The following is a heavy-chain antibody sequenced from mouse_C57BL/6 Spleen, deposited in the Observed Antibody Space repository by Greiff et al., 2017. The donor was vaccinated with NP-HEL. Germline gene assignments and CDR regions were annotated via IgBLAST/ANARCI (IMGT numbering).Heavy chain of an antibody. V-gene: IGHV1-55*01. CDR1: GYTFTSYW. CDR2: IHPGSGST. D-gene: IGHD2-1*01. J-gene: IGHJ3*01. CDR3: ARGGYYGNSAWFAY. Sequence: VQLQQSGAELVKPGASVKMSCKASGYTFTSYWITWVKQRPGQGLEWIGDIHPGSGSTNYNEKFKSKATLTVDTTSSTAYMQLSSLTSEDSAVYYCARGGYYGNSAWFAYWGQGTLVTVSA.